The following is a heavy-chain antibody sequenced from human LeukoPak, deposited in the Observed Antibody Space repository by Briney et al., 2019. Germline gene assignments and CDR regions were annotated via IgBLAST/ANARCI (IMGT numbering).Heavy chain of an antibody. V-gene: IGHV3-30-3*01. CDR1: GFTFSSYA. Sequence: GRSLRLSCAASGFTFSSYAMHWVRQAPGKGLEWVAVISYDGSNKYYADSVKGRFTISRDNAKNSLYLQMNSLRAEDTAVYYCARVERYCTNGVCYTLWDYWGQGTLVTVSS. CDR3: ARVERYCTNGVCYTLWDY. D-gene: IGHD2-8*01. J-gene: IGHJ4*02. CDR2: ISYDGSNK.